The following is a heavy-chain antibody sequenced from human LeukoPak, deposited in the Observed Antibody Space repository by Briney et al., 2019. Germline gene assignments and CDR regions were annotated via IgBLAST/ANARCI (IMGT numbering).Heavy chain of an antibody. CDR1: GFTFSSYA. Sequence: GGSLRLSCAASGFTFSSYAMTWVRQAPGKGLWWVSPIIDSSGHTYYADSVRDRFTISRDNPKNTVFLQMNSLRAEDTAIYYCAKDGVWQSYYFDYWGQGTLVTVSS. D-gene: IGHD6-19*01. CDR3: AKDGVWQSYYFDY. J-gene: IGHJ4*02. V-gene: IGHV3-23*01. CDR2: IIDSSGHT.